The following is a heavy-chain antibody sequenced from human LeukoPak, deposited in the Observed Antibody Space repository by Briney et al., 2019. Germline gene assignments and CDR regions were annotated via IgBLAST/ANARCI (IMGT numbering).Heavy chain of an antibody. CDR1: GFTVSSNY. CDR3: ARSGSSGLFDY. Sequence: PGGSLRLSCAASGFTVSSNYMSWVRQPPGKGREWVSVIYSGGSTYYADSVKGRFTISRDNSKNTLYLQMNSLRAEDTAVDYCARSGSSGLFDYWGQGTLVTVSS. CDR2: IYSGGST. D-gene: IGHD3-22*01. J-gene: IGHJ4*02. V-gene: IGHV3-53*01.